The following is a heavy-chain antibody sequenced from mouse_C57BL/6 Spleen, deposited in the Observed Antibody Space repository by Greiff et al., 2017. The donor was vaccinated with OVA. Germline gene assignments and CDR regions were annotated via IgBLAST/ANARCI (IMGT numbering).Heavy chain of an antibody. CDR2: IDPSDSYT. Sequence: QVQLQQPGAELVMPGASVKLSCKASGYTFTSYWMHWVKQRPGQGLEWIGEIDPSDSYTNYNQKFKGKSTLTVDKSSSTAYMQLSSLTSEDSAVYYCAREEGNYRFAYWGQGTLVTVSA. D-gene: IGHD2-1*01. J-gene: IGHJ3*01. CDR3: AREEGNYRFAY. CDR1: GYTFTSYW. V-gene: IGHV1-69*01.